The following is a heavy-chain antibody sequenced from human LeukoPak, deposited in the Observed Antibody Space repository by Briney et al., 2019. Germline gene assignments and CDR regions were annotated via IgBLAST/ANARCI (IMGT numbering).Heavy chain of an antibody. CDR2: LSGSGGDT. CDR1: GFTFSRNA. V-gene: IGHV3-23*01. Sequence: GGSLRLFCVASGFTFSRNAMSWVRQAPGKGLEWVSSLSGSGGDTYYADSVKGRFTISRDNSKNTVYLQMNSLKAEDTAVYYCAKDPYGTRYFDYWGQGTLVTVSS. CDR3: AKDPYGTRYFDY. J-gene: IGHJ4*02. D-gene: IGHD2-2*01.